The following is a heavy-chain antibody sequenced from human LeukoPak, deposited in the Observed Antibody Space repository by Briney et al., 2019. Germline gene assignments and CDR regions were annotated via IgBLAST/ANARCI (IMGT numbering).Heavy chain of an antibody. J-gene: IGHJ4*02. Sequence: PGRSLRLSCAASGFTFSSYGMHWVRQAPGKGLEWVANIKQDGSEKYYVDSVKGRFTISRDNAKNSLYLQMNSLRAEDTAVYYCASGGQIWIYWGQGTLVTVSS. D-gene: IGHD5-18*01. CDR1: GFTFSSYG. V-gene: IGHV3-7*01. CDR3: ASGGQIWIY. CDR2: IKQDGSEK.